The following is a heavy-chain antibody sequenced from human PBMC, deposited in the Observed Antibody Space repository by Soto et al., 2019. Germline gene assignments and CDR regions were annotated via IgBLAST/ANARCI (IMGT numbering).Heavy chain of an antibody. CDR3: ARNTISAAGADYYGLDV. D-gene: IGHD6-13*01. CDR1: GFTFSDYY. J-gene: IGHJ6*02. V-gene: IGHV3-11*01. Sequence: GGSQRLSCAGSGFTFSDYYMSWIRQAPGQGLEWVSYMSSSGVTVFYADSVKGRFTISRDNAKNSLYLQMYSLRAEDSAVYYCARNTISAAGADYYGLDVWGQGTTVTVSS. CDR2: MSSSGVTV.